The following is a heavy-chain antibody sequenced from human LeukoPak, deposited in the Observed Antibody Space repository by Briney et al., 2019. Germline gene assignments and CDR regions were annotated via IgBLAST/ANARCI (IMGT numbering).Heavy chain of an antibody. CDR3: AKEEGSGTLPYYYYYMDV. D-gene: IGHD5-12*01. V-gene: IGHV3-30-3*02. CDR1: GFTFSSYA. Sequence: PGGSLRLSCAASGFTFSSYAMHWVRQAPGKGLEWVAVISYDGSNKYYADSVKGRFTISRDNAKNSLYLQMNSLRAEDTAVYYCAKEEGSGTLPYYYYYMDVWGKGTTVTISS. J-gene: IGHJ6*03. CDR2: ISYDGSNK.